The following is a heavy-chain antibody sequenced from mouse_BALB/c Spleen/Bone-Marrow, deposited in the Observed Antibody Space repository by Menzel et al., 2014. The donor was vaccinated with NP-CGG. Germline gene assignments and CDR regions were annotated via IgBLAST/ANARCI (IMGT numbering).Heavy chain of an antibody. D-gene: IGHD2-14*01. V-gene: IGHV3-2*02. CDR2: ISYSGST. CDR3: ARGGYDDAMDY. CDR1: GYSITSDYA. J-gene: IGHJ4*01. Sequence: EVQGVESGPGLVKPSQSLSLTCTVTGYSITSDYAWNWIRQFPGNKLEWMGYISYSGSTSYNPSLKSRVSITRDTSKNQFFLQLNSVTTEDTATYYCARGGYDDAMDYWGQGTSVTVSS.